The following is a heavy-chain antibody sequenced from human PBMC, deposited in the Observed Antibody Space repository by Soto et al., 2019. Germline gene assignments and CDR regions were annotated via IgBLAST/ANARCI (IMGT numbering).Heavy chain of an antibody. V-gene: IGHV1-3*01. J-gene: IGHJ5*02. CDR2: INPATGNT. Sequence: QVQLVQSGAEVKKPGTSVKVSCKASGYSFATYAIHWVRQAPGQGLEWMGWINPATGNTEYSDKFQDRVTFTSDTSATTAYMELRGLRSEDTAVYYCARRYKSAGCLEPWGQGTLVTVSS. CDR3: ARRYKSAGCLEP. D-gene: IGHD1-1*01. CDR1: GYSFATYA.